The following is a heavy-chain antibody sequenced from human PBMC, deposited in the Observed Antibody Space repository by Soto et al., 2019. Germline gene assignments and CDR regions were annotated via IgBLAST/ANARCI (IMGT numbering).Heavy chain of an antibody. CDR1: GGSISSSSYY. J-gene: IGHJ6*02. CDR2: IYYSGST. V-gene: IGHV4-39*01. D-gene: IGHD1-1*01. CDR3: ARQTGTGTCYYYYGMDV. Sequence: SETLSLTCTVSGGSISSSSYYWGWIRQPPGKGLEWIGSIYYSGSTYYNPSLKSRVTISVDTSKNQFSLKLSSVTAADTAVYYCARQTGTGTCYYYYGMDVWGQGTTVTVSS.